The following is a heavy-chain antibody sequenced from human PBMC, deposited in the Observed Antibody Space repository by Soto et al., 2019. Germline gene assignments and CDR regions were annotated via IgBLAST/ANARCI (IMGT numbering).Heavy chain of an antibody. Sequence: RGESLKISCKGSGYSFTNYWIGWVRQMPGKGLEWMGIIYPGDSNTRYSPSFQGQVTISADKSISTAYLQWSSLKASDTAMYHCARQGYCSSTACYTVDYWGKGTLVTVSS. CDR1: GYSFTNYW. CDR2: IYPGDSNT. V-gene: IGHV5-51*01. D-gene: IGHD2-2*02. J-gene: IGHJ4*02. CDR3: ARQGYCSSTACYTVDY.